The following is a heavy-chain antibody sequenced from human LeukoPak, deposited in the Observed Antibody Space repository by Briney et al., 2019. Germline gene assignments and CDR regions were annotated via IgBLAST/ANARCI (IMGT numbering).Heavy chain of an antibody. CDR2: IIPIFGTA. J-gene: IGHJ1*01. V-gene: IGHV1-69*06. D-gene: IGHD3-10*01. Sequence: SVKVSCKASGGTFSSYAISWVRQAPGQGLEWMGGIIPIFGTANYAQKFQGRVTITADKSTSTAYMELNSLRSEDTAVYYCARGERFAYFQHWGQGTLVTVSS. CDR1: GGTFSSYA. CDR3: ARGERFAYFQH.